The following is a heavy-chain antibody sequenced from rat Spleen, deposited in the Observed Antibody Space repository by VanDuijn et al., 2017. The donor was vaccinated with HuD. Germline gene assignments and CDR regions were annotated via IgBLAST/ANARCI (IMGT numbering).Heavy chain of an antibody. CDR2: INKDSTTI. Sequence: EVKLVESGGGLVQPGRSLKLSCAASGFNFNDYWMTWVRRTPGQGLEWIGQINKDSTTINNNPSLKDKFSISRDNAQNTLFLQMSELGSEDTAIYYCARGALWFPYWGQGTLVTVSS. CDR1: GFNFNDYW. V-gene: IGHV4-2*01. J-gene: IGHJ3*01. CDR3: ARGALWFPY.